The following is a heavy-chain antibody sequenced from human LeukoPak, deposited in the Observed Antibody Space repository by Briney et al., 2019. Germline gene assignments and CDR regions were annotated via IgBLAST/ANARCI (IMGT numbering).Heavy chain of an antibody. CDR3: ARGPHKDYGTLFFDY. V-gene: IGHV3-7*03. CDR1: GFTFSSYW. CDR2: IKHDGSEK. Sequence: PGGSLRLSCAASGFTFSSYWMSWVRQASGKGLEWVANIKHDGSEKYYVDSVKGRFTISRDNAKNSLYLQMNSLRADDTAVYFCARGPHKDYGTLFFDYWGQGTLVTVSS. J-gene: IGHJ4*02. D-gene: IGHD4-17*01.